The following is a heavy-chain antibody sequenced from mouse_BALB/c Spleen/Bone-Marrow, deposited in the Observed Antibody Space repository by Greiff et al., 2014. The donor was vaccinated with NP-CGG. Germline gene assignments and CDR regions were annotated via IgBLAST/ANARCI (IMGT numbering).Heavy chain of an antibody. V-gene: IGHV1-9*01. CDR3: ARELGLRLAY. Sequence: QVQLQQSGAELMKPGASVKISCKATGYTFSSYWIEWVKQRPGHGLEWIGEILPGSGSTNYNEKFKGMATFTADTSSNTAYMQLSSLTSEDSAVYYCARELGLRLAYWGQGTLVTVSA. CDR2: ILPGSGST. J-gene: IGHJ3*01. D-gene: IGHD3-1*01. CDR1: GYTFSSYW.